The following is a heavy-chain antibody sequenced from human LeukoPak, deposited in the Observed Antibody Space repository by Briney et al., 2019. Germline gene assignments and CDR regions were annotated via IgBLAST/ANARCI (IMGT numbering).Heavy chain of an antibody. D-gene: IGHD2-21*02. J-gene: IGHJ4*02. CDR1: GFTFSIYV. V-gene: IGHV3-30*18. CDR3: AKPRRNCGGDCYHFDY. Sequence: PGGSLRLSCAASGFTFSIYVMHWVRQAPGKGLEWVAVISFDGSNKCYADSVKGRFTISRDNSKNTLYLQMNSLRAEDTAVYYCAKPRRNCGGDCYHFDYWGQGTLVTVSS. CDR2: ISFDGSNK.